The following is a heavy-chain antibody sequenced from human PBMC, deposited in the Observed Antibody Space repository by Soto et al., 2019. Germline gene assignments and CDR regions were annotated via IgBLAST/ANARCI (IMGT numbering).Heavy chain of an antibody. CDR2: INPNIGTT. CDR3: ARAPGHDYGDYELP. CDR1: GYTFTGYY. Sequence: ASVKVSCKASGYTFTGYYMHWVRQAPGQGLEWMGWINPNIGTTNYAQKFQGRVTITADTSTSTAYMELSSLRSEDTAVYYCARAPGHDYGDYELPWGQGTLVTVSS. V-gene: IGHV1-2*02. D-gene: IGHD4-17*01. J-gene: IGHJ5*02.